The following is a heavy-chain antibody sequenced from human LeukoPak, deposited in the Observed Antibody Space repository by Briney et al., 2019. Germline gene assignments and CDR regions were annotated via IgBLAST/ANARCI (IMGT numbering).Heavy chain of an antibody. CDR2: IFYSGAT. Sequence: SETLSLTCAVSGGSLNDYYWTWIRQPPGKDLEWIAYIFYSGATNYNPSLRSRVTISVDTSKNQSSLRLSSVTAADTAVYYCARLRGNYFPDYWGQGTLVTVSS. CDR3: ARLRGNYFPDY. V-gene: IGHV4-59*01. CDR1: GGSLNDYY. J-gene: IGHJ4*02. D-gene: IGHD4-11*01.